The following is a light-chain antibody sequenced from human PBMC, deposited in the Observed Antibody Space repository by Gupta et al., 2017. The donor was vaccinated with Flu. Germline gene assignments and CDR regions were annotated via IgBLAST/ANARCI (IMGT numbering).Light chain of an antibody. CDR3: SSDAGSYNLI. J-gene: IGLJ2*01. V-gene: IGLV2-11*01. CDR1: SSDVGGYNY. CDR2: DVS. Sequence: QAALTQPRPVSGSPGQSVTISCTGSSSDVGGYNYVSWYQQHPGKAPKLMIYDVSQRPAGVPDRFSGSKSGNTASLTISGLQAEDEADYHCSSDAGSYNLIFGGGTRVTVL.